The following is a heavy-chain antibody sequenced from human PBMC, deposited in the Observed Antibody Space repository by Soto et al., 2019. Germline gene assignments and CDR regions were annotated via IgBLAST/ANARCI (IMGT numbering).Heavy chain of an antibody. CDR2: IIPIFGTA. J-gene: IGHJ6*02. CDR3: ARDGDTIFARYGMDG. CDR1: GGTFSSYA. D-gene: IGHD3-3*01. Sequence: ASVKVSCKASGGTFSSYAISWVRQAPGQGLEWMGGIIPIFGTANYAQKFRGRVTITADDSTSTAYMELSSLRSEDTAWYYCARDGDTIFARYGMDGWGQGTTDTVS. V-gene: IGHV1-69*13.